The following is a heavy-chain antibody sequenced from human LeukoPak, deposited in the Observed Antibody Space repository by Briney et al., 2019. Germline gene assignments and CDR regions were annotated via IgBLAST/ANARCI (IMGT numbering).Heavy chain of an antibody. CDR1: GYSISSGYY. D-gene: IGHD2-2*01. CDR3: ASSVPAARYYFDY. CDR2: IYHSGST. V-gene: IGHV4-38-2*01. J-gene: IGHJ4*02. Sequence: PSETLSLTCAVSGYSISSGYYWGWIRQPPGKGLEWIGSIYHSGSTYYNPSLKSRVTISVDTSKNQFSLKLSSVTAADTAVYYCASSVPAARYYFDYWGQGTLVTVSS.